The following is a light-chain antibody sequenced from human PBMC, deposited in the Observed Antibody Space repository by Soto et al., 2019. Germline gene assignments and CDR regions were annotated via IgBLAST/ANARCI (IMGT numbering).Light chain of an antibody. CDR2: AAS. CDR3: QQANTFPLP. J-gene: IGKJ4*01. Sequence: IQMTQSPSSASGSVGDGVTITCRASPGVASWLAWYRQKPGKAPKLLIYAASNLQSGVPSRFSGSGSGTDFTLTISSLQPEDFATYYCQQANTFPLPFGGGTKVDI. CDR1: PGVASW. V-gene: IGKV1-12*01.